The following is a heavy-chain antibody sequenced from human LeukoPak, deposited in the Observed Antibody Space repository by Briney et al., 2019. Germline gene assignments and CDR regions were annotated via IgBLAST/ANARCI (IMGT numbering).Heavy chain of an antibody. V-gene: IGHV4-34*01. J-gene: IGHJ4*02. CDR3: ARGLDYDFWSGHQSFADY. CDR2: INHSGST. Sequence: SETPSLTCAVYGGSFSGYYWSWIRQPPGKGLEWIGEINHSGSTNYNPSLKSRVTISVDTSKNQFSLKLSSVTAADTAVYYCARGLDYDFWSGHQSFADYWGQGTLVTVSS. CDR1: GGSFSGYY. D-gene: IGHD3-3*01.